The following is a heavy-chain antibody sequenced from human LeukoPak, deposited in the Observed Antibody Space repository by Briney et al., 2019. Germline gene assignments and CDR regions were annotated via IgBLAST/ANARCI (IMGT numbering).Heavy chain of an antibody. CDR2: ISGSGGST. Sequence: GGSLRLSCAASGFTFSTYATSWVRQAPGKGLEWVSAISGSGGSTYYADSVKGRFTISRDNSKNTLYLQMNSLRAEDTAVYYCARDGGAAMGENAFDIWGQGTMVTVSS. J-gene: IGHJ3*02. CDR1: GFTFSTYA. CDR3: ARDGGAAMGENAFDI. D-gene: IGHD2-2*01. V-gene: IGHV3-23*01.